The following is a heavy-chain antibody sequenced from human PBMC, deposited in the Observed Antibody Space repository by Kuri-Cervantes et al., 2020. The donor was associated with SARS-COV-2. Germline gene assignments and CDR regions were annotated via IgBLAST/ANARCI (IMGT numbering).Heavy chain of an antibody. CDR2: MNHSGRT. J-gene: IGHJ4*02. Sequence: SETLSLTCAVSAYSIRSDYYWGWNRQPPGKGLEWTGSMNHSGRTSYNPSLKSRVTVSVDTSKNQFSLKLSSVTAADTAVYYCARGPEEYYYDSSGYYYWGQGSPV. D-gene: IGHD3-22*01. CDR1: AYSIRSDYY. CDR3: ARGPEEYYYDSSGYYY. V-gene: IGHV4-38-2*01.